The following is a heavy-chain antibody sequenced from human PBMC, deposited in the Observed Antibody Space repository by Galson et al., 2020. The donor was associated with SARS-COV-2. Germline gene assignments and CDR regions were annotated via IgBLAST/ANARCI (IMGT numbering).Heavy chain of an antibody. CDR3: AHVLLHAPGNY. Sequence: SGPTLVKPTQTLTLTCTFSGFSLTTSGVGVAWIRQPPGKALEWLALIYWDDDKRYSPSLKSRLTITKDTSKNQVVLKMTNMDPVDTATYYCAHVLLHAPGNYWGQGTLVTVSS. D-gene: IGHD3-10*01. CDR1: GFSLTTSGVG. V-gene: IGHV2-5*02. J-gene: IGHJ4*02. CDR2: IYWDDDK.